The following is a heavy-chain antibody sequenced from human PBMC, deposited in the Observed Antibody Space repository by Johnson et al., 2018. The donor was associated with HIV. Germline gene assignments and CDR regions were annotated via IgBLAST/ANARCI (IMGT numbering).Heavy chain of an antibody. V-gene: IGHV3-30*18. J-gene: IGHJ3*02. CDR3: AKFVGAGSYDAFDI. CDR2: ISYDGSNK. D-gene: IGHD1-26*01. Sequence: QVQLVESGGGVVQPGRSLRLSCAASGFSFSPYALHWVRQTPGKGLEWVAVISYDGSNKYYADSVKGRFTISRDNSKNTLYLQMNSLRAEDTAVYYCAKFVGAGSYDAFDIWGQGTMVTVSS. CDR1: GFSFSPYA.